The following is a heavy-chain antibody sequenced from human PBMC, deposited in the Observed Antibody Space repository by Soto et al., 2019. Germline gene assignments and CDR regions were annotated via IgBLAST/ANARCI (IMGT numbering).Heavy chain of an antibody. CDR2: IIPIFGTA. Sequence: SVKVSCKASGGTFSSYSISWVRQAPGQGLEWMGGIIPIFGTADYAQRFKGRVTITADESTSTAYMELSGLRSEDTALFYCATGTVLMVHAPGAFDIWGQGTMVTVSS. CDR3: ATGTVLMVHAPGAFDI. J-gene: IGHJ3*02. V-gene: IGHV1-69*13. CDR1: GGTFSSYS. D-gene: IGHD2-8*01.